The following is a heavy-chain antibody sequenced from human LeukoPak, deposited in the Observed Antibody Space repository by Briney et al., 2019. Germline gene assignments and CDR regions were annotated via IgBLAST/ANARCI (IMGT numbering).Heavy chain of an antibody. D-gene: IGHD3-22*01. CDR2: ISGSGGTT. Sequence: GGSLRLSCAASGFTFSTYAMSWVRQAPGKGLEWVSGISGSGGTTYYADSVKGRFTISRDNSKNTLYLQMNRLGAEDTAVYFRAKGDSSGYYRLNYLDYWGQGTLVTVSS. CDR1: GFTFSTYA. J-gene: IGHJ4*02. CDR3: AKGDSSGYYRLNYLDY. V-gene: IGHV3-23*01.